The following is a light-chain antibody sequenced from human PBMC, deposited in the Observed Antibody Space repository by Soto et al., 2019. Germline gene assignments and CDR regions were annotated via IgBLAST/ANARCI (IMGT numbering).Light chain of an antibody. CDR2: EVS. CDR3: CSYAGGTTHYF. V-gene: IGLV2-23*02. Sequence: QSALTQPASVSGSPGQSITISCTGTSSDVGSYNLVSWYQQHPGKAPKLMIYEVSKWPSGVSSRFSGSKSVNTASLTISGRQPDDEADYYCCSYAGGTTHYFFGTGTQLTVL. CDR1: SSDVGSYNL. J-gene: IGLJ1*01.